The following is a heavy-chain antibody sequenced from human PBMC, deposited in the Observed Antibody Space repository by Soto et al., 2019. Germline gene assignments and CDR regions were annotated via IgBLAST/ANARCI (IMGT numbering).Heavy chain of an antibody. J-gene: IGHJ4*02. V-gene: IGHV3-23*01. Sequence: VGSLRLSCASSGFTFSSYAMSWVRQAPGKGLEWVSAISGSGGSTYYADSVKGRFTISRDNSKNTLYLQMNSLRAEDTAVYYCAPRRIVGAADGTSVYWGQATLVIVS. CDR2: ISGSGGST. CDR3: APRRIVGAADGTSVY. CDR1: GFTFSSYA. D-gene: IGHD6-13*01.